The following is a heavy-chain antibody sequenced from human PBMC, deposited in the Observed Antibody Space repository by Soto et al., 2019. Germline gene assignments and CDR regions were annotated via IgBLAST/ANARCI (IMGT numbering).Heavy chain of an antibody. V-gene: IGHV3-13*04. CDR3: ARERAVPGLEVFDI. Sequence: PGGSMRLSCAASGFTFSNHDMHWVRQVTGEGLEWVSGIDTAGGTYYPGSVKGRFIISRENAKNSLYLQINSLTAGDTAVYYCARERAVPGLEVFDIWGQGTMVTVS. D-gene: IGHD6-19*01. CDR1: GFTFSNHD. J-gene: IGHJ3*02. CDR2: IDTAGGT.